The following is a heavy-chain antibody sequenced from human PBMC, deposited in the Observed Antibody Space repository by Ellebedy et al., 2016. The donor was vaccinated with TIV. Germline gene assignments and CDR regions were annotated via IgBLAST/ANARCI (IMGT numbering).Heavy chain of an antibody. J-gene: IGHJ6*02. CDR2: IIPIFGTA. D-gene: IGHD2-2*03. Sequence: AASVKVSCKASGGTFSSYAISWVRQAPGQGLEWMGGIIPIFGTANYAQKFQGRVTITADESTSTAYMELSSLRSEDTAVYYCARVDLPNYYYYGMDVWGQGTTVTVSS. CDR1: GGTFSSYA. CDR3: ARVDLPNYYYYGMDV. V-gene: IGHV1-69*13.